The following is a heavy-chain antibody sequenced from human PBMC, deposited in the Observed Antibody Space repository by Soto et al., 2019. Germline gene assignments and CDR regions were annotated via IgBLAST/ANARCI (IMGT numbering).Heavy chain of an antibody. J-gene: IGHJ6*02. D-gene: IGHD3-3*01. CDR1: GFTFSSYA. CDR3: AKDHAEPYYDFWSGYHGTYYYYGMDV. Sequence: XGSLRLTCAASGFTFSSYAMSWVRQAPGKGLDWVSAISVSGGSTYYADSVKGRFTISRDNSKNTLYLQMNSLRAEDTAVYYCAKDHAEPYYDFWSGYHGTYYYYGMDVWGQGTTVTVSS. CDR2: ISVSGGST. V-gene: IGHV3-23*01.